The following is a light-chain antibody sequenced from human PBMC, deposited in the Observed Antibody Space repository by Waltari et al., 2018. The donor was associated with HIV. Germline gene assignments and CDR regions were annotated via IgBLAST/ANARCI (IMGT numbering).Light chain of an antibody. Sequence: DIQMTQSPSSVSASVGDRVTITCRTSQSISTYLNLFQHKPGKAPSLLISIASRLESGVPSRFSGSGSGTEFTVTISSLQPEDFATYYCQQSYSAPYTFGPGTKVDIK. J-gene: IGKJ3*01. CDR2: IAS. V-gene: IGKV1-39*01. CDR3: QQSYSAPYT. CDR1: QSISTY.